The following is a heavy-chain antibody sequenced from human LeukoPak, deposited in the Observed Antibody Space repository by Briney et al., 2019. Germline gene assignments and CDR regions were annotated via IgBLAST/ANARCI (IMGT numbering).Heavy chain of an antibody. CDR1: GFTFSHYW. CDR2: IDSDGSST. Sequence: PGGSLRLSCVVSGFTFSHYWMHWVRQAPGKGLVWVARIDSDGSSTTYADTVKGRFTISRDNANNTLYLQMNSLRAEDTAVYYCAKDPSAMIVALWGQGTLVTVSS. V-gene: IGHV3-74*01. J-gene: IGHJ4*02. D-gene: IGHD3-22*01. CDR3: AKDPSAMIVAL.